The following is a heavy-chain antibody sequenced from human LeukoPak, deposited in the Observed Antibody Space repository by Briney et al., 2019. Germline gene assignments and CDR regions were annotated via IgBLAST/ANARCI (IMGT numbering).Heavy chain of an antibody. CDR3: ARVRDYYASSDYSDY. Sequence: ASVKVSCKASGYTFPSYFMHWVRQAPGQGLEWMGIINPTGGSTTYAQKFQGRITMTIDTSTTTAYMELRSLTSDDTAVYYCARVRDYYASSDYSDYWGQGTLVTVSS. V-gene: IGHV1-46*01. J-gene: IGHJ4*02. CDR1: GYTFPSYF. CDR2: INPTGGST. D-gene: IGHD3-22*01.